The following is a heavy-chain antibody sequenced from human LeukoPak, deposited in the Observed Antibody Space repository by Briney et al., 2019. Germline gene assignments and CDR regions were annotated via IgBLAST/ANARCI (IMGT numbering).Heavy chain of an antibody. CDR1: GGSISSSSYY. D-gene: IGHD6-19*01. V-gene: IGHV4-39*01. Sequence: SETLSLTXTVSGGSISSSSYYWGWIRQPPGKGLEWIGSIYYSGSTYYNPSLKSRVTISVDTSKNQFSLKLSSVTAADTAVYYCAKPGYSSGQVDYWGQGTLVTVSS. CDR3: AKPGYSSGQVDY. J-gene: IGHJ4*02. CDR2: IYYSGST.